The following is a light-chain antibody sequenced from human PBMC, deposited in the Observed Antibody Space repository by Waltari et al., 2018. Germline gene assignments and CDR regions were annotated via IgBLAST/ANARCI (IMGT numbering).Light chain of an antibody. J-gene: IGKJ4*01. V-gene: IGKV1-5*03. CDR3: QQYDTYPLT. Sequence: IQMTQSPPTVSASVGDRVTLTCRASQTNNTWLAWYQQKPGKAPTLLIYKASRLQSGVPSRFSGSESGTEFTLTISSLQPEDFGTYYCQQYDTYPLTFGGGTRVEI. CDR2: KAS. CDR1: QTNNTW.